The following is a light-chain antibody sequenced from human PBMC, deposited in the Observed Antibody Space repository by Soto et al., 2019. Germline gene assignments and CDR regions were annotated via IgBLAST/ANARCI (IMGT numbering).Light chain of an antibody. CDR2: DAS. J-gene: IGKJ2*01. V-gene: IGKV1-33*01. CDR1: QDISNY. CDR3: QQFDSVPYT. Sequence: DIQMTQSPSSLAASVGDRVTITCQASQDISNYLNWYQHKPGKAPKLLIYDASNLETGVPSRFSGGGSGTDFTFTISSLQPEDIATYYCQQFDSVPYTFGQGTKLEIK.